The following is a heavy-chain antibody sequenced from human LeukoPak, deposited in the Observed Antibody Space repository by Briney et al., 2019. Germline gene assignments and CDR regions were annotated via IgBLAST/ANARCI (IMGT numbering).Heavy chain of an antibody. J-gene: IGHJ3*02. V-gene: IGHV5-10-1*01. CDR1: GYRFTSYW. D-gene: IGHD2-21*02. Sequence: GESLRISCKGSGYRFTSYWISWVRQMPGKGLEWMGRIDPSDSYTNYSPSFQGPVTISAGKSISTAYLQWSSLKASDTAMYYCARRALPPAYCGGDCFDAFDIWGQGTMVTVSS. CDR2: IDPSDSYT. CDR3: ARRALPPAYCGGDCFDAFDI.